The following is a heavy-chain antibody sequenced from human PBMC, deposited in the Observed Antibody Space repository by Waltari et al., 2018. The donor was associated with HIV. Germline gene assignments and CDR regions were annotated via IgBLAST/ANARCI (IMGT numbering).Heavy chain of an antibody. CDR1: GFTFSSEA. J-gene: IGHJ4*02. CDR3: ARDGAPPNY. Sequence: QVQLLESGGGVVQPGRSLRLSCAASGFTFSSEAMHWVRQAPGKGLEWVAAISYDGTNKYYAESVKGRFTISRENSKNTLYVEMSSLSPEDTTVYFCARDGAPPNYWGQGTLVTVSS. CDR2: ISYDGTNK. V-gene: IGHV3-30*04. D-gene: IGHD2-8*01.